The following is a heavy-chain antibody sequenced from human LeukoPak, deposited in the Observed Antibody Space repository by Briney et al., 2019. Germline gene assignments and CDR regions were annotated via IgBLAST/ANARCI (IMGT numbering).Heavy chain of an antibody. V-gene: IGHV3-15*01. Sequence: PGGSLRLSCAASGFTFSNAWMSWVRQAPGKGLEWVGRIKSKTDGGTTDYAAPVKGRFTISRDDSKNTLYPQMNSLKTEDTAVYYCTTGWVLTHVGYWGQGTLVTVSS. D-gene: IGHD3-16*01. CDR2: IKSKTDGGTT. CDR3: TTGWVLTHVGY. CDR1: GFTFSNAW. J-gene: IGHJ4*02.